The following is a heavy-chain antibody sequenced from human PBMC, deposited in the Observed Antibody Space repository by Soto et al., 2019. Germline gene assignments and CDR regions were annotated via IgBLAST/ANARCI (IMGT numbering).Heavy chain of an antibody. CDR2: IWYDGSNK. J-gene: IGHJ4*02. CDR3: ARGELDSSGYSFDY. CDR1: GFTFSSYG. Sequence: PGGSLRLSCAASGFTFSSYGMHWVRQAPGKGLEWVAVIWYDGSNKYYADSVKGRFTISRDNSKNTLYLQMNSLRAEDTAVYYCARGELDSSGYSFDYWGQGTLVTVSS. V-gene: IGHV3-33*01. D-gene: IGHD3-22*01.